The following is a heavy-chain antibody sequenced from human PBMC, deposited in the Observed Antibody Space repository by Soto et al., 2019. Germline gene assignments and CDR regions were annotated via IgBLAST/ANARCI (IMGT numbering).Heavy chain of an antibody. V-gene: IGHV3-30-3*01. CDR1: GFTFNTYS. D-gene: IGHD4-17*01. CDR3: ARCPGSYGDHGYYYGLDV. Sequence: GGSLRLSCAASGFTFNTYSMDWVRQAPGKGLEWVAVISYDGSNKYYADSVKGRFTISRDNSKNTLYLQMNSLRADDTAVYYFARCPGSYGDHGYYYGLDVWGQGTKVTVSS. CDR2: ISYDGSNK. J-gene: IGHJ6*02.